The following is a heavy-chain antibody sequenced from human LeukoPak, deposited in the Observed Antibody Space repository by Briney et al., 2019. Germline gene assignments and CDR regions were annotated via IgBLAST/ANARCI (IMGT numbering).Heavy chain of an antibody. CDR3: ARGAPGHFDWSWNYYYYGMDV. CDR2: MNPNSGNT. Sequence: ASVKVSCKASGYTFTSYDINWVRQATGQGLEWMGWMNPNSGNTGYAQKFQGRVTMTRNTSISTAYMELSSLRSEDTAVYYCARGAPGHFDWSWNYYYYGMDVWGQGTTVTVSS. J-gene: IGHJ6*02. D-gene: IGHD3-9*01. CDR1: GYTFTSYD. V-gene: IGHV1-8*01.